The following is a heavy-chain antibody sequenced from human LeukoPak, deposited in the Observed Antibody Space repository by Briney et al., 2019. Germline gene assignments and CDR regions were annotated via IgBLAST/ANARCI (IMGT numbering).Heavy chain of an antibody. CDR3: AKDSTSAWFDP. J-gene: IGHJ5*02. CDR2: ISGNAVST. D-gene: IGHD2/OR15-2a*01. Sequence: GGSLRLSCAASGFTFNSIAMSWVRQAPGKGLEWVSTISGNAVSTYYADSVKGRFTISRDNSKNTVYVQMNSLRAEDTAVYYCAKDSTSAWFDPWGQGTLVTVSS. V-gene: IGHV3-23*01. CDR1: GFTFNSIA.